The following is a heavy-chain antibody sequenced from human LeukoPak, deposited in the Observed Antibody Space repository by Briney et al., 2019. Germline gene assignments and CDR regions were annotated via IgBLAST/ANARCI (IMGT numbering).Heavy chain of an antibody. D-gene: IGHD4-17*01. Sequence: GGSLRLSCAASGFTVSSNYMSWVRQAPGKGLEWVSGIYSGGSTYYADSVKGRFTISRDNYKNTLSLQMNTLRDEDTAVYYCARGYGEYDYFDYWGQGTLVTVSS. V-gene: IGHV3-53*01. CDR2: IYSGGST. CDR3: ARGYGEYDYFDY. J-gene: IGHJ4*02. CDR1: GFTVSSNY.